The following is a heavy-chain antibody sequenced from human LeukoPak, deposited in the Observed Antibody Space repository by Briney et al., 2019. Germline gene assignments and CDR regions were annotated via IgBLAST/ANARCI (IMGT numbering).Heavy chain of an antibody. CDR3: ARDGDYYDSSGYGFDY. V-gene: IGHV3-53*01. CDR1: GFTVSNNY. Sequence: GGSLRLSCAASGFTVSNNYMSWVRQAPGKGLEWVSVIYSDGSTYYADSVKGRFTISRDNSKNTLYLQMNSLRAEDTAVYYCARDGDYYDSSGYGFDYWGQGTLVTVSS. D-gene: IGHD3-22*01. J-gene: IGHJ4*02. CDR2: IYSDGST.